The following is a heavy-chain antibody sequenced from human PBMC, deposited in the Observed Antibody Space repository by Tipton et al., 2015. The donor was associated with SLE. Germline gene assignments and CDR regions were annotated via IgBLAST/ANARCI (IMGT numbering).Heavy chain of an antibody. CDR2: IYSSGST. D-gene: IGHD5-24*01. J-gene: IGHJ4*02. V-gene: IGHV4-4*08. Sequence: LRLSCAASGFTFSSYWMSWVRQTPGKGLEWIGYIYSSGSTNYNPSLKSRVTLSLDTSKNQFSLKLTSVTAADTAIYYCARERLQFYSFEYWGQGTPVTVYS. CDR1: GFTFSSYW. CDR3: ARERLQFYSFEY.